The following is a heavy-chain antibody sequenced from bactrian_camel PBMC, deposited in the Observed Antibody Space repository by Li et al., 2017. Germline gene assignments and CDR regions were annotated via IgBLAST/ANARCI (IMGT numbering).Heavy chain of an antibody. J-gene: IGHJ4*01. CDR1: VFTFSNFP. CDR2: IYTGGGST. V-gene: IGHV3S19*01. Sequence: VQLVESGGGLVQPGGSLRLSCAASVFTFSNFPMSWVRQAPGKGLEWVSSIYTGGGSTYYADSVNGRFTISKDNAKNTLYLQMNSLKPEDTAIYYCAAYLEGTMSYNSEEDLFCGPEYWGQGTQVTVS. D-gene: IGHD4*01. CDR3: AAYLEGTMSYNSEEDLFCGPEY.